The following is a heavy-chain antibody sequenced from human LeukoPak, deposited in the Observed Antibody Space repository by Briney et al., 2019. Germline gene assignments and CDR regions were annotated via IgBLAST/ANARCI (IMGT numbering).Heavy chain of an antibody. CDR1: GCSISSSSYY. Sequence: SETLSLTCTVSGCSISSSSYYWGWIRQPPGKGLEWIGSIYYSGSTYYNPSLKSRVTISVDTSKNQFSLKLSSVTAADTAVYYCARHGLRITMIVGHFDYWGQGTLVTVSS. V-gene: IGHV4-39*01. D-gene: IGHD3-22*01. J-gene: IGHJ4*02. CDR2: IYYSGST. CDR3: ARHGLRITMIVGHFDY.